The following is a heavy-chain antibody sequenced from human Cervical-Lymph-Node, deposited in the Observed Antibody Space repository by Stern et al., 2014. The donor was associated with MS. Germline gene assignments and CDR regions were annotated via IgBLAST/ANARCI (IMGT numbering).Heavy chain of an antibody. Sequence: QVQLVESGGGVVQPGRSLRLSCAASGFTFSSYGMHWVRQAPGKGLEWVAVISYDESNKYYADSVKGRVTISRDNSKNTLYLQMNSLRAEDTAVYYCAKDTGYCSGGSCYEGYGMDVWGQGTTVTVSS. CDR2: ISYDESNK. D-gene: IGHD2-15*01. J-gene: IGHJ6*02. V-gene: IGHV3-30*18. CDR3: AKDTGYCSGGSCYEGYGMDV. CDR1: GFTFSSYG.